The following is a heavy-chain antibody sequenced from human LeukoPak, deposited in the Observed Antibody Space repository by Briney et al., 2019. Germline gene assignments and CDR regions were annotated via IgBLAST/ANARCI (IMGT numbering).Heavy chain of an antibody. Sequence: ASVKVSCKASGYTFTSYAMNWVRQAPGQGLEWMGWINTNTGNPTYAQGFTGRFVFSLDTSVSTAYLQISSLKAEDTAVYYCARDNPGGELLSRWFDPWGQGTLVTVSS. V-gene: IGHV7-4-1*02. CDR1: GYTFTSYA. CDR3: ARDNPGGELLSRWFDP. D-gene: IGHD1-7*01. J-gene: IGHJ5*02. CDR2: INTNTGNP.